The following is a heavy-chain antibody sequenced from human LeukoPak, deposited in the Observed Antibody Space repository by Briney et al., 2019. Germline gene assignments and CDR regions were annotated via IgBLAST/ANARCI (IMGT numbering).Heavy chain of an antibody. CDR2: INRRGGST. J-gene: IGHJ4*02. V-gene: IGHV1-46*01. Sequence: ASVKVSCKASGYPFTSYYIHWVRQAPGQGLEWMGIINRRGGSTSYAQKLQGRVTMTTDTSTSTAYMELRSLRSDDTAVYYCAKEGGYFDWPFTFDYWGQGTLVAVAS. D-gene: IGHD3-9*01. CDR3: AKEGGYFDWPFTFDY. CDR1: GYPFTSYY.